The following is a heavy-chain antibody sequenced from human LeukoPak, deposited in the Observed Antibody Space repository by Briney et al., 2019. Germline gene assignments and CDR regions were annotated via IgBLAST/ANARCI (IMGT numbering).Heavy chain of an antibody. V-gene: IGHV4-34*01. D-gene: IGHD2-2*01. Sequence: PSETLSHTCAVYGGSFSGYYWSWIRQPPGKGLEWIGEINHSGSTNYNPSLKSRVTISVDTSKNQFSLKLSSVTAADTAVYYCARGWGVLGYCSSTSCAQDDYWGQGTLVTVSS. CDR1: GGSFSGYY. CDR3: ARGWGVLGYCSSTSCAQDDY. J-gene: IGHJ4*02. CDR2: INHSGST.